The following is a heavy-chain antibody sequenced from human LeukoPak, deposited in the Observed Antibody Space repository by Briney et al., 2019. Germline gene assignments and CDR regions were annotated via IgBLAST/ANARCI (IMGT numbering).Heavy chain of an antibody. CDR3: AKYYDSSGYSGVVY. V-gene: IGHV3-23*01. CDR2: IRGSGGSR. Sequence: GGSLRLSCAASGFTFSNNAMTWVRQAPGKGLEWVSAIRGSGGSRYYADSVKGRFTISRDNSKNTLYLQMNSLRAEDTAVYYCAKYYDSSGYSGVVYWGQGTLVTVSS. J-gene: IGHJ4*02. CDR1: GFTFSNNA. D-gene: IGHD3-22*01.